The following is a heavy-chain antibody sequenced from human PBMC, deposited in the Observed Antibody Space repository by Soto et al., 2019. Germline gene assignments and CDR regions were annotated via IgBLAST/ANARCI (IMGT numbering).Heavy chain of an antibody. Sequence: GGSLRLSCAASGFTFSSYAMSWVRQAPGKGLEWVSAISGSGHSTYYADSVKGRLTISRDNSKNTLVLQLNSLRAEDTAVYYCAKGVQPQWGWYDDHWGQGTLVTVSS. D-gene: IGHD6-19*01. V-gene: IGHV3-23*01. CDR1: GFTFSSYA. CDR3: AKGVQPQWGWYDDH. CDR2: ISGSGHST. J-gene: IGHJ4*02.